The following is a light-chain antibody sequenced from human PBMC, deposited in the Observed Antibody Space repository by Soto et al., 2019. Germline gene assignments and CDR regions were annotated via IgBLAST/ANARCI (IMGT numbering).Light chain of an antibody. Sequence: QSALTQPASVSGSPGQSITISCTGTSSDVGGYNYVSWYQHHPGKAPKLIIYEVTTRPSGVSYRFSGSKSGDTASLTISGLQAEDEADYYCSSFTSSNTDVFGTGTKLTVL. V-gene: IGLV2-14*01. CDR1: SSDVGGYNY. J-gene: IGLJ1*01. CDR2: EVT. CDR3: SSFTSSNTDV.